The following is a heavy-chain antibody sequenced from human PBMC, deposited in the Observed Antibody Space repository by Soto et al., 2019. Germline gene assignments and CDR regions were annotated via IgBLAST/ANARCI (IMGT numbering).Heavy chain of an antibody. V-gene: IGHV4-59*08. Sequence: SETLSLTCTVSGGSMSSYYWSWIRQPPGKGLEWIGYIYYSGSTNYNPSPKSRVTISVDTSKNQFSLKLSSVTAADTAVYYCARRWGRTFDYWGQGTLVTVSS. D-gene: IGHD1-26*01. CDR1: GGSMSSYY. CDR3: ARRWGRTFDY. J-gene: IGHJ4*02. CDR2: IYYSGST.